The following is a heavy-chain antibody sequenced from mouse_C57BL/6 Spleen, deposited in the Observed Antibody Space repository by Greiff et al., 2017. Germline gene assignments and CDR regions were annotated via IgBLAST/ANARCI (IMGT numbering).Heavy chain of an antibody. V-gene: IGHV1-42*01. Sequence: EVQLQQSGPELVKPGASVKISCKASGYSFTGYYLNWVKQSPEKSLEWIGEINPSTGGTTYNQKFKAKATLTVDKSSSTAYMQLKSLTAEDSAVYYCARTYDYDEEGDYWGQGTTLTVSS. J-gene: IGHJ2*01. D-gene: IGHD2-4*01. CDR2: INPSTGGT. CDR1: GYSFTGYY. CDR3: ARTYDYDEEGDY.